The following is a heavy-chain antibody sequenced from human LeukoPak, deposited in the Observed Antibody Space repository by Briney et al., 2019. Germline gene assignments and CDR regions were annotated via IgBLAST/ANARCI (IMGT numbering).Heavy chain of an antibody. Sequence: PSETLSLTCTVYGGSISSYYWSWIRQPPGKGLEWIAYISDIGSINYNPSLKSRVTISLDTSKNQFSLKLSSVTAADTAVYYCAGHHPRNTVDFWGQGTLVTVSS. CDR2: ISDIGSI. CDR1: GGSISSYY. V-gene: IGHV4-59*08. D-gene: IGHD2/OR15-2a*01. J-gene: IGHJ4*02. CDR3: AGHHPRNTVDF.